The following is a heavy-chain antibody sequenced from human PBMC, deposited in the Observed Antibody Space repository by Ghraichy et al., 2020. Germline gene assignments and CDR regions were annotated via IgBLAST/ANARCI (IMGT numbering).Heavy chain of an antibody. D-gene: IGHD3-22*01. CDR2: IKQDGSEK. J-gene: IGHJ3*02. CDR1: GFTFSSYW. CDR3: ARRTYYYDSSGYYYVYAFDI. Sequence: GGSLRLSCAASGFTFSSYWMSWVRQAPGKGLEWVANIKQDGSEKYYVDSVKGRFTISRDNAKNSLYLQMNSLRAEDTAVYYCARRTYYYDSSGYYYVYAFDIWGQGTMVTVSS. V-gene: IGHV3-7*01.